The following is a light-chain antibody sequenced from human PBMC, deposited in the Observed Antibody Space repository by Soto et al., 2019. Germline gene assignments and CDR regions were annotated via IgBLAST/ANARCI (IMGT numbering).Light chain of an antibody. CDR2: DVS. J-gene: IGLJ2*01. CDR1: SSDVGGYNH. V-gene: IGLV2-14*01. Sequence: QSALTQPASVSGSPGQSITISCTGTSSDVGGYNHVSWYQQHPGKAPKLMIYDVSNRPSGVSNRFSGSKSGNTASLTISGLQAEDEADYYCSSYTSSSTSVVFGGGTKLTVL. CDR3: SSYTSSSTSVV.